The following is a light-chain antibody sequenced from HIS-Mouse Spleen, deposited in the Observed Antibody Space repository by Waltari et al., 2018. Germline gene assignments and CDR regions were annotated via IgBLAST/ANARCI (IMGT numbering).Light chain of an antibody. CDR1: SSDVGGYNY. J-gene: IGLJ3*02. Sequence: QSALTQPASVSGSPGQSITISCNGPSSDVGGYNYVSWYQQHPGKAPKLMIYDVSNRPPGVSNAFPGPRSGTPASLTISGLQPEDEPNYYSSSNTGSTTWVSGGGTKLTVL. V-gene: IGLV2-14*03. CDR2: DVS. CDR3: SSNTGSTTWV.